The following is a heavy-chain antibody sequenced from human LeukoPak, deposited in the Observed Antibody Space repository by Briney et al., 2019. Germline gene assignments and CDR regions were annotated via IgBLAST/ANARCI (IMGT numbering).Heavy chain of an antibody. V-gene: IGHV4-38-2*01. D-gene: IGHD6-13*01. J-gene: IGHJ6*03. Sequence: SEPLPLTCAVSGYSPSRVTYWVWNRQPPGKGLTWIGITYQSGSTYYNPSLKILVTISVDTSKNQFCLKLSSVTAADTAVYYCARHSGSSWYPSYYYMDVWGKGTTVTVSS. CDR3: ARHSGSSWYPSYYYMDV. CDR1: GYSPSRVTY. CDR2: TYQSGST.